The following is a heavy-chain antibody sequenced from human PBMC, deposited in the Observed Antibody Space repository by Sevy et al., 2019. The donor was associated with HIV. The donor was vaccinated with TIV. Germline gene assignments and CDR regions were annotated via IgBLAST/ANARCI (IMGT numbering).Heavy chain of an antibody. CDR3: ASKRGYTHGPFES. CDR2: IYYSGSG. D-gene: IGHD5-12*01. J-gene: IGHJ4*02. V-gene: IGHV4-30-4*02. Sequence: SETLSLTCDVSDGSVSNGDYYWSWIRQPPGKGLEWFGYIYYSGSGYYNPFLKSRVTISVDTSKNQFSLKLKSVDTAIYYCASKRGYTHGPFESWGQGTLVTVSS. CDR1: DGSVSNGDYY.